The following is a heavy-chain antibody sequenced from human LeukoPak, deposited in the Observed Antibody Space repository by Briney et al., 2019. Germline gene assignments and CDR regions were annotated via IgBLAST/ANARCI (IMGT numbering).Heavy chain of an antibody. CDR3: EVHYYDSSDYVFFDY. Sequence: GGSLSLSCEAPGLSFRSYEINWVGRAPGKGLEWVSYISSSGSPIYYADAVRGRFTISRDNAKKSVYLQKNSLRAEDTAVYYCEVHYYDSSDYVFFDYWGQGTLVTVSS. V-gene: IGHV3-48*03. CDR2: ISSSGSPI. D-gene: IGHD3-22*01. CDR1: GLSFRSYE. J-gene: IGHJ4*02.